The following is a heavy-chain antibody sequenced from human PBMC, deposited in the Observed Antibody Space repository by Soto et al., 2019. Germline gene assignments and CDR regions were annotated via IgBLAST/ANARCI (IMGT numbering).Heavy chain of an antibody. J-gene: IGHJ5*02. Sequence: GASVKVSCKASGFTFTSSAVQWVRQARGQRLEWIGWIVVGSGNTNYAQKFQERVTITRDMSTCTAYMELSSLRSEDTAVYYCAAEDYDFWSGVYNWFDPWGQGTLVTVSS. CDR2: IVVGSGNT. V-gene: IGHV1-58*01. CDR1: GFTFTSSA. CDR3: AAEDYDFWSGVYNWFDP. D-gene: IGHD3-3*01.